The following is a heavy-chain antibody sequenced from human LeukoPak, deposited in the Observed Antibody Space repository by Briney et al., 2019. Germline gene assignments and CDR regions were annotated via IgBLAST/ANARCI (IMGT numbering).Heavy chain of an antibody. D-gene: IGHD6-13*01. V-gene: IGHV3-74*01. CDR1: GFTFSSYW. CDR3: ARDVAAAMDV. CDR2: INSDGSST. J-gene: IGHJ6*04. Sequence: GGSLRLSCSASGFTFSSYWMLWVRHPPGKGLVWVSRINSDGSSTSYADSVKGRFTISRDNAKNTLYLQMNSLRAEDTAVYYCARDVAAAMDVWGKGTTVTVSS.